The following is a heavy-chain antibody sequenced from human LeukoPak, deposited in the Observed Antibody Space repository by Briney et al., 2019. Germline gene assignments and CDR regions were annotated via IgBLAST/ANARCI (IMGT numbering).Heavy chain of an antibody. CDR3: ARGAMPRYCTNGVCHNFDY. J-gene: IGHJ4*02. CDR2: IYYSGST. D-gene: IGHD2-8*01. Sequence: SQTLSLTCTVSGGSISSGGYYWRCLRQHPGKGLEWFGYIYYSGSTYHNPSHKSRVTISVVTSKTQFSLKLSYVTAADTAVYYCARGAMPRYCTNGVCHNFDYWGQGTLVTVSS. V-gene: IGHV4-31*03. CDR1: GGSISSGGYY.